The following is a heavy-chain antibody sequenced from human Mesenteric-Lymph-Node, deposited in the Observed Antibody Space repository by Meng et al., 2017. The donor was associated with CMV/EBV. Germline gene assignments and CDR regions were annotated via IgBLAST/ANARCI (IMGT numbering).Heavy chain of an antibody. Sequence: GSLRLSCAVYGGSFDGNYGSWIRQPPGKGLEWIGEVTPGGGTNYSPSVKSRVTISRDTSNNQFSLKVTSLTAADTAVYYCGREQWLAHYFDNWGQGTLVTVSS. J-gene: IGHJ4*02. CDR1: GGSFDGNY. D-gene: IGHD6-19*01. CDR3: GREQWLAHYFDN. V-gene: IGHV4-34*01. CDR2: VTPGGGT.